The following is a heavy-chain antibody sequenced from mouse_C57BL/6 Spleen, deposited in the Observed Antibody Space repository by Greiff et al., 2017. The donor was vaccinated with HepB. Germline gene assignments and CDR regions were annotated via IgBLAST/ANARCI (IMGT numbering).Heavy chain of an antibody. D-gene: IGHD4-1*01. Sequence: QVQLQQPGAELVRPGSSVKLSCKASGYTFTSYWMDWVKQRPGQGLEWIGNIYPSDSETHYNQKFKDKATLTVDKSSSTAYMQLSSLTSEDSAVYYCARSVWDYFDYWGQGTTLTVSS. CDR1: GYTFTSYW. CDR3: ARSVWDYFDY. CDR2: IYPSDSET. V-gene: IGHV1-61*01. J-gene: IGHJ2*01.